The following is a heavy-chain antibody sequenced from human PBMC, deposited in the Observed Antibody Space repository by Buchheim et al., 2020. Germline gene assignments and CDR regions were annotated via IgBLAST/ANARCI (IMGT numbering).Heavy chain of an antibody. Sequence: QVQLVESGGGVVQPGRSLRLSCAASGFTFSSYGMHWVRQAPGKGLEWVAVIWYDGSNKYYADSVKGRFTISRDNSKKTLDLQMNSLRAEDTAVYYCARDGIAAAGEKDYYYYMDVWGKGTT. CDR2: IWYDGSNK. CDR3: ARDGIAAAGEKDYYYYMDV. J-gene: IGHJ6*03. CDR1: GFTFSSYG. V-gene: IGHV3-33*01. D-gene: IGHD6-13*01.